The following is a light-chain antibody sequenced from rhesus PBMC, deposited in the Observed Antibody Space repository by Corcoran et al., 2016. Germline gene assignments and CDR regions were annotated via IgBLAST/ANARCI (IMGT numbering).Light chain of an antibody. Sequence: EIVMTQSPATLALSPGERATLSCRASQSVSSYLAWYQQKPGQAPRLLSYGASSRTTGIPDRFSGSGYGNAVTLTSSSLEPEDVGVYFCLQSSNWPHTFGGGTKVEIK. CDR2: GAS. V-gene: IGKV3-24*04. CDR3: LQSSNWPHT. CDR1: QSVSSY. J-gene: IGKJ4*01.